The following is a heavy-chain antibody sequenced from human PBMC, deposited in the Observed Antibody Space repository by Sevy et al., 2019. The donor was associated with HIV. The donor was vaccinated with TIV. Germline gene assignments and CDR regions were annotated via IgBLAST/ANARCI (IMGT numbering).Heavy chain of an antibody. J-gene: IGHJ4*02. D-gene: IGHD3-16*01. CDR3: AKVAIKYYDTTGLYFDY. Sequence: GGSLRLSCTGSGFLFSSYGIHWVRQAPGKGLEWVAVISDDSNKKYYADSVKGRFTVSRDNSKNIVSLQMNSLTTDDTAVYFCAKVAIKYYDTTGLYFDYWGQGSLVTVSS. V-gene: IGHV3-30*18. CDR1: GFLFSSYG. CDR2: ISDDSNKK.